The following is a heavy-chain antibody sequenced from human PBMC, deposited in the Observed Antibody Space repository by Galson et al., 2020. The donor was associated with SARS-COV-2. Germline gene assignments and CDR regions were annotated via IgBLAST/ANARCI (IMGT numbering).Heavy chain of an antibody. Sequence: KVSCEGSGYSFSNYWIAWVRQFPRKGLEWMAIIYPGDSDTKYSPSFQGQVTISADRSINTAYLQWNSLKTSDTAIYFCTRLAAHCSCGDCYSYFDSWGQGTPVIVSS. CDR1: GYSFSNYW. J-gene: IGHJ4*02. V-gene: IGHV5-51*01. CDR3: TRLAAHCSCGDCYSYFDS. D-gene: IGHD2-15*01. CDR2: IYPGDSDT.